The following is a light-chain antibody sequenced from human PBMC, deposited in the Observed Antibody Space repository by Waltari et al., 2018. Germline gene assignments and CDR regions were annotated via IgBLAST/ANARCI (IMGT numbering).Light chain of an antibody. CDR3: SSYTSSSTLV. V-gene: IGLV2-14*01. CDR1: SSDVGGYNY. Sequence: QSALTQPASVSGSPGQSLTISCTGTSSDVGGYNYVSWYQQDPGKVPKLMIYEVSNRPSGVSNRFSGSKSGNTASLTISGLQAEDEADYYCSSYTSSSTLVFGGGTKLTVL. J-gene: IGLJ3*02. CDR2: EVS.